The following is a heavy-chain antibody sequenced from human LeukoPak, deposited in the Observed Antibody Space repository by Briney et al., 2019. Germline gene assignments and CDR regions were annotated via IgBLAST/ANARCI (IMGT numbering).Heavy chain of an antibody. CDR2: ISGSGGST. J-gene: IGHJ4*02. V-gene: IGHV3-23*01. CDR3: AKTSGSYYFSYYFDY. CDR1: GFTFSSYA. Sequence: PGGSLRLSCAASGFTFSSYAMSWVRQAPGKGLEWVSAISGSGGSTYYADSVKGRFTISRDNSKNTLYLQMNSLRAEDTAVYYCAKTSGSYYFSYYFDYWGQGTLVTVSS. D-gene: IGHD3-10*01.